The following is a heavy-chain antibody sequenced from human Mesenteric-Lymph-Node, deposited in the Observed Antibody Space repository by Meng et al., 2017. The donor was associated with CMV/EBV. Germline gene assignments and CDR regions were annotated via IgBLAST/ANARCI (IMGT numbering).Heavy chain of an antibody. CDR2: LYDSGTT. CDR1: GVTVSSNH. V-gene: IGHV3-53*01. J-gene: IGHJ4*02. D-gene: IGHD3-3*01. Sequence: GESLKISCAASGVTVSSNHMSWVRQTPGKGLEWVSVLYDSGTTNYADSVKGRFTSSRDTSKNTLYLQMNSLKVEDTAVYYCARGSGYLGWFFDHWGQGTLVTVSS. CDR3: ARGSGYLGWFFDH.